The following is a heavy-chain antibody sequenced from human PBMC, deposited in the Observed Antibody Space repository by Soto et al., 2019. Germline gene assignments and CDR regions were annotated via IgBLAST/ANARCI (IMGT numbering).Heavy chain of an antibody. CDR2: IYYSGST. D-gene: IGHD4-4*01. V-gene: IGHV4-39*01. CDR3: ARQGIHYSNYPDY. Sequence: QLQLQESGPGLVKPSETLSLTCTVSGGSISSSSYYWGWVRQPPGKVLEWIGSIYYSGSTYYNPSLKSRVTISVGTSKNQFSLKLSSVTAADTAVYYCARQGIHYSNYPDYWGQGTLVTVSS. CDR1: GGSISSSSYY. J-gene: IGHJ4*02.